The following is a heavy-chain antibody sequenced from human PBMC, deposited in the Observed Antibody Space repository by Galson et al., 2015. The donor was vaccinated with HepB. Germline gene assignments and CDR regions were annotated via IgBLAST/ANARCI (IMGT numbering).Heavy chain of an antibody. Sequence: LVKVSCKASGYTFGDSGIIWVRQAPGQGLEWMGWISPYNANTNYAQKFRGRVTLTTVTSTTTAYMELRSLRSDDTAIYYCAREGSYCIGDACYYYFDYWGQGSLVTVSS. CDR1: GYTFGDSG. CDR2: ISPYNANT. CDR3: AREGSYCIGDACYYYFDY. V-gene: IGHV1-18*01. D-gene: IGHD2-15*01. J-gene: IGHJ4*02.